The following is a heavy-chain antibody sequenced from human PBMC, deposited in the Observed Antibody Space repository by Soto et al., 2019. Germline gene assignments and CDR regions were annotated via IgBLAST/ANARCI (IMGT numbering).Heavy chain of an antibody. CDR3: AGRRASDYGGNHHPYYFDL. J-gene: IGHJ4*02. CDR2: INHSGRV. V-gene: IGHV4-34*01. Sequence: SETLSLTCAVYGGSFSGHSWTWIRQSPGKGLEWIGDINHSGRVNYSPSLKSRVTISLDTSKNQFSLKLTSVTTADTAVYYCAGRRASDYGGNHHPYYFDLWGQGALVTVSS. D-gene: IGHD4-17*01. CDR1: GGSFSGHS.